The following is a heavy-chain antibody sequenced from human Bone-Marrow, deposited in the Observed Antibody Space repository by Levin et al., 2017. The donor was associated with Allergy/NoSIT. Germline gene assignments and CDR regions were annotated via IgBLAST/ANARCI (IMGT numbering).Heavy chain of an antibody. CDR2: IDPNSGGL. J-gene: IGHJ4*02. CDR3: ARDAAVAGDC. CDR1: GYTFTGYY. V-gene: IGHV1-2*06. Sequence: ASVKVSCKASGYTFTGYYLHWVRQAPGQGLEWMGRIDPNSGGLSFAQRFQGRVTMTRDTSISTAYMELSRLTSDDTAVYYCARDAAVAGDCWGQGTLVTVSS. D-gene: IGHD6-19*01.